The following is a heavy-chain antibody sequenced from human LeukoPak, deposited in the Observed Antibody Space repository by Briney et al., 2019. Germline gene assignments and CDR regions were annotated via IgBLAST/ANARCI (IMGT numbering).Heavy chain of an antibody. CDR1: GGTFRSAA. Sequence: PMASVKVSCKASGGTFRSAAMSCVRQAPGRGLEWVGHIIIMFGTTTYAQNFQGRVTISADESTTTVYMELTRLTSDDTAIYYCTRDEYKGSATFNYWGQGTQVIVSS. CDR2: IIIMFGTT. J-gene: IGHJ4*02. CDR3: TRDEYKGSATFNY. V-gene: IGHV1-69*13. D-gene: IGHD1-1*01.